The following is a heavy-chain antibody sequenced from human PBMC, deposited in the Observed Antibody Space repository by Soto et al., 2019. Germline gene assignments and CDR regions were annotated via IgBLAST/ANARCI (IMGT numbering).Heavy chain of an antibody. J-gene: IGHJ6*02. D-gene: IGHD3-3*01. V-gene: IGHV4-31*03. CDR3: AGAKITIFGVVIYYYYGMDV. Sequence: SETLSLTCTVSGGSISSSSYYWSWIRQHPGKGLEWIGYIYYSGSTYYNPSLKSRVTISVDTSKNQFSLKLSSVTAADTAVYYCAGAKITIFGVVIYYYYGMDVWGQGTTVTVSS. CDR2: IYYSGST. CDR1: GGSISSSSYY.